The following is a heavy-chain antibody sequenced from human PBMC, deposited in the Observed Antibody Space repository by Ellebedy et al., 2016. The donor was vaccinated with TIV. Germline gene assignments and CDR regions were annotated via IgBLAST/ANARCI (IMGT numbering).Heavy chain of an antibody. CDR2: IQVDGSNA. CDR3: AKDFSGQWTIDS. D-gene: IGHD6-19*01. J-gene: IGHJ4*02. V-gene: IGHV3-30*02. Sequence: PGGSLRLSCATSGFTFSRSAMHWVRQAPGKGLEWLAFIQVDGSNANYADSVKGRFTISRDNSKNTLYIQVNSLRGDDTAVYYCAKDFSGQWTIDSWGQGTLVTVSS. CDR1: GFTFSRSA.